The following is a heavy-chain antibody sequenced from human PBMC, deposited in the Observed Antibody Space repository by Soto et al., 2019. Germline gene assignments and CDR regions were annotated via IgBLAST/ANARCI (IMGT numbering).Heavy chain of an antibody. CDR2: IYYSGST. J-gene: IGHJ3*02. CDR3: ARDSVYCSGGSCYSRAFDI. D-gene: IGHD2-15*01. Sequence: SETLSLTCTVSGGSISSGGYYWSWIRQHPGKGLEWIGYIYYSGSTYYNPSLKSRVTISVNTSKNEFSLKLSSVTAADTAVYYCARDSVYCSGGSCYSRAFDIWGQGTMVTVSS. V-gene: IGHV4-31*03. CDR1: GGSISSGGYY.